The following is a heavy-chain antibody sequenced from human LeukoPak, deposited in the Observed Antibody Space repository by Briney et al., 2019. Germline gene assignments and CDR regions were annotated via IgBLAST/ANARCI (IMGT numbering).Heavy chain of an antibody. V-gene: IGHV5-51*01. Sequence: KYGESLKISCKGSGYRFTDYWIGWVRKMPGKGLEWMGIIYPGDSDTRYSPSFQGQVTISADKSINTAHLQWSSLKASDTAMYYCARGAAGTTPDYYYFRLDVWGQGTTVRVSS. CDR2: IYPGDSDT. J-gene: IGHJ6*02. CDR1: GYRFTDYW. D-gene: IGHD1-7*01. CDR3: ARGAAGTTPDYYYFRLDV.